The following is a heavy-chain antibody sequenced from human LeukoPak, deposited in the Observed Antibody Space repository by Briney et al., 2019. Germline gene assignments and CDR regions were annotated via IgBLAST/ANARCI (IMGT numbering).Heavy chain of an antibody. J-gene: IGHJ4*02. CDR2: ITADNGNT. Sequence: ASVKVSCKASGYTFTTYNINWVRQAPGQGLEWMGWITADNGNTNYAQKFQGRVTMTTDTSTSTVYMELRSLRSDDTAVYYCARDREARYCSGGSCYESADYWGQGTLVTVSS. V-gene: IGHV1-18*01. CDR3: ARDREARYCSGGSCYESADY. D-gene: IGHD2-15*01. CDR1: GYTFTTYN.